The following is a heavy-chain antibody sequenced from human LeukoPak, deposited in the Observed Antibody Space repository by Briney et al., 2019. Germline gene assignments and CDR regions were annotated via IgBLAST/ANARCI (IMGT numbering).Heavy chain of an antibody. Sequence: QTGGSLRLSCAASGFTFSSYAMHWVRQAPGKGLEWVAVISYDGSNKYYADSVKGRLTISRDNSKNTLYLQMNSLRAEDTAVYYCARDREMATISWFDPWGQGTLVTVSS. CDR2: ISYDGSNK. CDR3: ARDREMATISWFDP. V-gene: IGHV3-30*04. CDR1: GFTFSSYA. J-gene: IGHJ5*02. D-gene: IGHD5-24*01.